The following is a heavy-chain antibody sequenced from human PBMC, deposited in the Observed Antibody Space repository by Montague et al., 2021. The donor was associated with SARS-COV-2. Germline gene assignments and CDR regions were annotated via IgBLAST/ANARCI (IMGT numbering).Heavy chain of an antibody. CDR1: GGSTNNFY. D-gene: IGHD3-16*02. Sequence: SETLSLTCTVSGGSTNNFYWSWIRQPPGKGLEWIGYIYYSGSTDYNPSLKSRVTISIDTSKNQFSLNLTSVTAADTAVYYCARTSLASASCRFDPWGQGTLVTVSS. J-gene: IGHJ5*02. CDR2: IYYSGST. CDR3: ARTSLASASCRFDP. V-gene: IGHV4-59*01.